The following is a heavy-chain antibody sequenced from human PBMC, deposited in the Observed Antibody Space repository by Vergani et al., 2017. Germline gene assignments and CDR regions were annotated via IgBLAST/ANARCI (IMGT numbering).Heavy chain of an antibody. D-gene: IGHD6-13*01. CDR2: IYYSGST. J-gene: IGHJ4*02. CDR1: GGSISSYY. Sequence: QVQLQESGPGLVKPSETLSLTCSVSGGSISSYYWSWIRQPPGKGLEWIGYIYYSGSTNYNPSLKSRVTISLDTSKPHFSLKVYSVTAADTAVSYCARAGSRLHDYGGEGTLVTVST. V-gene: IGHV4-59*01. CDR3: ARAGSRLHDY.